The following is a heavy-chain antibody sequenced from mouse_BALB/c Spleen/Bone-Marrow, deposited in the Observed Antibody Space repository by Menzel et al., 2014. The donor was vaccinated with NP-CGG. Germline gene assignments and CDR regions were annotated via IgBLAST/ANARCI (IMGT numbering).Heavy chain of an antibody. V-gene: IGHV4-1*02. CDR3: ARLYYYGNFDY. Sequence: EVKVIESGGGLVQPGGSLKLSCAASEFDFSRYWMSWVRQAPGKGLEWIGEINPDSSTINYTPSLKDKFIISRDNAKNTLYLQMSKVRSEDTALYYCARLYYYGNFDYWGQGTTLTVSS. CDR2: INPDSSTI. CDR1: EFDFSRYW. D-gene: IGHD1-1*01. J-gene: IGHJ2*01.